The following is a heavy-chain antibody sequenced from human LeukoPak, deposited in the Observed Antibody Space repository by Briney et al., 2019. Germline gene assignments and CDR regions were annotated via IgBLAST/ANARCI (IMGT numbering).Heavy chain of an antibody. CDR3: ARGTFGVVISPAYYYYGMDV. CDR1: GLTFSSHW. CDR2: ITNDGSST. V-gene: IGHV3-74*01. Sequence: GGSLRLSCAASGLTFSSHWMHWVRQAPGKGLVWVSRITNDGSSTTYADSVKGRFTISRDNAKNMLYLQMNSLRAEDTAVYYCARGTFGVVISPAYYYYGMDVWGQGTTVTVSS. J-gene: IGHJ6*02. D-gene: IGHD3-3*01.